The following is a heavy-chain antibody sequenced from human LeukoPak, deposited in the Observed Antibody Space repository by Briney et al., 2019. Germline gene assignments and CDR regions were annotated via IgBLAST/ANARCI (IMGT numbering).Heavy chain of an antibody. Sequence: ASVKVSRKASGYTLTSYYMHWVRQAPGQGLEWMGIINPSGGSTSYAQKFQGRVTMTRDTSTSTVYMELSSLRSEDTAVYYCARVTSSGWYYFDYWGQGTLVTVSS. CDR2: INPSGGST. CDR3: ARVTSSGWYYFDY. J-gene: IGHJ4*02. V-gene: IGHV1-46*01. CDR1: GYTLTSYY. D-gene: IGHD6-19*01.